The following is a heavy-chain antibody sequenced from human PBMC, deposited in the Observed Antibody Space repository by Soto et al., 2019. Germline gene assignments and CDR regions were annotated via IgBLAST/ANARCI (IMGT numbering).Heavy chain of an antibody. CDR3: ARVRGAAARTFDY. J-gene: IGHJ4*02. V-gene: IGHV4-59*01. D-gene: IGHD6-13*01. Sequence: SETLSLTCTVSGGSINDFYWSWIRQPPGKGLEWIGYIYYSGSTDYNPSLKGRVTMSVDTSKNQFSLKLRSVTAADTAVYYCARVRGAAARTFDYWGQGTLVTVSS. CDR2: IYYSGST. CDR1: GGSINDFY.